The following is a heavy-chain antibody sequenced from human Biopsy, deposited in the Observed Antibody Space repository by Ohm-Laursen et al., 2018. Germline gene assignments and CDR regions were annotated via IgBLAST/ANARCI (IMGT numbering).Heavy chain of an antibody. Sequence: GSLRLSCSASGFTFSTYWMTWVRQAPGKGLEWVANINQDGSEKYYVDSVKGRFTISRDNAKDSLDLQMSSLKVEDTALYYCANTARLGDIRGQGTRVTVSS. V-gene: IGHV3-7*01. CDR3: ANTARLGDI. D-gene: IGHD2-21*02. J-gene: IGHJ4*02. CDR2: INQDGSEK. CDR1: GFTFSTYW.